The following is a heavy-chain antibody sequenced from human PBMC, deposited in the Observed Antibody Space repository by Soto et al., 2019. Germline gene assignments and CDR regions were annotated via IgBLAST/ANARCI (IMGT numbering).Heavy chain of an antibody. CDR2: IIPIFGTA. CDR3: ARWEFRMDAFDI. J-gene: IGHJ3*02. V-gene: IGHV1-69*13. Sequence: GASVTVSCKASGGTFSSYATSWVRPAPGQGLEWMGGIIPIFGTANYAQKFQGRVTITADESTSTAYMELSSLRSEDTAVYCCARWEFRMDAFDIWGQGTMVTVSS. CDR1: GGTFSSYA. D-gene: IGHD1-26*01.